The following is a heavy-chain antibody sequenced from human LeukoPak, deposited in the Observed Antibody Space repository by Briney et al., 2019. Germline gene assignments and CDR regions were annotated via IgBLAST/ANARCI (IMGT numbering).Heavy chain of an antibody. Sequence: NSGGSLRLSCAASGFIFSDYFMSWIRQAPGKGLEWVSYISSSGSTIYYADSVKGRFTISRDNAKNSLYLQMNSLRAEDTAVYYCARVKVQYYYDSSGPYYFDYWGQGTLVTVSS. CDR2: ISSSGSTI. V-gene: IGHV3-11*01. CDR1: GFIFSDYF. J-gene: IGHJ4*02. D-gene: IGHD3-22*01. CDR3: ARVKVQYYYDSSGPYYFDY.